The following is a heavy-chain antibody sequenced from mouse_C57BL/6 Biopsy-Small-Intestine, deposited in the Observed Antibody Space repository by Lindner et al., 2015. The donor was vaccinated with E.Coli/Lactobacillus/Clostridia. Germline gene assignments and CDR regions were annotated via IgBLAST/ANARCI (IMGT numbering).Heavy chain of an antibody. CDR3: ARRDSSGYFDY. CDR2: INPSTGGT. J-gene: IGHJ2*01. CDR1: GYSFTGYY. D-gene: IGHD3-2*02. V-gene: IGHV1-42*01. Sequence: VQLQESGPELVKPGASVKISCKASGYSFTGYYMNWVKQSPEKSLEWIGEINPSTGGTTYNQKFKAKATLTVDKSSSTAYMQLKSLTSEDSAVYYCARRDSSGYFDYWGQGTTLTVSS.